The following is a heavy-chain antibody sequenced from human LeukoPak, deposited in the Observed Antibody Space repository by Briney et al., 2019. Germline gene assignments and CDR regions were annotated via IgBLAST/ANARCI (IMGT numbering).Heavy chain of an antibody. CDR2: VDHTGST. V-gene: IGHV4-59*01. J-gene: IGHJ6*03. D-gene: IGHD4-11*01. Sequence: ASETLSLTCSVSDDSITMYYWTWIRQPPGKGLEWIGYVDHTGSTNFNPSLNGRVSISRDTSKNLFSLRLRSVTAADTAVYFCARGRVSSSTWYSTYYYYFYMDDWGKGTTVTISS. CDR1: DDSITMYY. CDR3: ARGRVSSSTWYSTYYYYFYMDD.